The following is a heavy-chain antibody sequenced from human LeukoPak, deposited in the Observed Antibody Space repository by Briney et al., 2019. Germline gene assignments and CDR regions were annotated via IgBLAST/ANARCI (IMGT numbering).Heavy chain of an antibody. V-gene: IGHV3-7*01. D-gene: IGHD4-17*01. Sequence: GGSMTLSCAGSAFNFKNYWMSWVRQAPGKGLEWVANINEDGSKKFHVDSVEGRFTISRDNDKNSMYLQMNSVRAEDTALYYCTTSNYGRRDYRGQGIPVTVSS. CDR1: AFNFKNYW. J-gene: IGHJ4*02. CDR2: INEDGSKK. CDR3: TTSNYGRRDY.